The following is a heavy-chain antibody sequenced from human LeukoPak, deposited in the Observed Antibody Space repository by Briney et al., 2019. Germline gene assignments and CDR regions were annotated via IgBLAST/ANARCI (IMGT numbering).Heavy chain of an antibody. J-gene: IGHJ5*02. V-gene: IGHV4-38-2*02. Sequence: PSETLSLTCFVSGYPINIDYSWGWIRQSPGKGLEWIGVISPKGITYYNPSPRGRVSISPDTSKNQFSLRLSSMTATDTAMYYCARVPGVYFDFSIGFGSGWFDPWGQGILVTVSS. D-gene: IGHD3-3*01. CDR3: ARVPGVYFDFSIGFGSGWFDP. CDR1: GYPINIDYS. CDR2: ISPKGIT.